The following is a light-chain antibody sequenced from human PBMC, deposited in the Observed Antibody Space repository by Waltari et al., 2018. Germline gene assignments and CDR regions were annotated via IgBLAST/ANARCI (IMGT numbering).Light chain of an antibody. CDR3: QQSNNWPYT. CDR1: QSVGNK. V-gene: IGKV3-15*01. Sequence: EIEMTQSPATLSVSPGERATGPCRASQSVGNKLAWYQQKPGQAPRLLFYDASTRATGIPVRFSGSGSGTEFTLTISSLQSEDFAVYYCQQSNNWPYTFGQGTKLEIK. J-gene: IGKJ2*01. CDR2: DAS.